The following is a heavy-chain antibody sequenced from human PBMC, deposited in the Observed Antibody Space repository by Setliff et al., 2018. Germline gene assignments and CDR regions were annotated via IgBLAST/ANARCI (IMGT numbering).Heavy chain of an antibody. CDR3: VTDPPGSGWSFDS. CDR1: GFTFSTYR. CDR2: IWSDGINK. D-gene: IGHD6-19*01. V-gene: IGHV3-33*03. J-gene: IGHJ4*02. Sequence: GGSLRLSCAASGFTFSTYRMHWVRQAPGKGLEWVAVIWSDGINKYHGASVKGRFTVSRDNSKKMVYLEMNTLGAEDTALYYCVTDPPGSGWSFDSWGQGTLVTVSS.